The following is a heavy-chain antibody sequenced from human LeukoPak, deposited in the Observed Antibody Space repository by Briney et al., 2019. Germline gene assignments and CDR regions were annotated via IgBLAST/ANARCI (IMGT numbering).Heavy chain of an antibody. Sequence: SETLSLTCIVSGGSISSYYWSWIRQPPGKGLEWIGYIYYSGGTNYNPSLKSRVTISVDTSKNQFSLKLSSVTAADTAVYYCARGYYYDSSGYTPPHFDYWGQGTLVTVSS. J-gene: IGHJ4*02. D-gene: IGHD3-22*01. CDR2: IYYSGGT. V-gene: IGHV4-59*01. CDR3: ARGYYYDSSGYTPPHFDY. CDR1: GGSISSYY.